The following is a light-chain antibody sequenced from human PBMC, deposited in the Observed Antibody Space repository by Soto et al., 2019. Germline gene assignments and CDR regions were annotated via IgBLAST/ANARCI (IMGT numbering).Light chain of an antibody. J-gene: IGLJ2*01. Sequence: QSVLTQPPSVSGAPGQRVTISCTGSSSNIGAGYDVHWYQQLPGTAPKLLIYGNSNRPSGVPDRFSGSKSGTSASLAITGLQAEDAADYSCQSYARRLSGVVFGGGTKLTVL. CDR3: QSYARRLSGVV. CDR1: SSNIGAGYD. CDR2: GNS. V-gene: IGLV1-40*01.